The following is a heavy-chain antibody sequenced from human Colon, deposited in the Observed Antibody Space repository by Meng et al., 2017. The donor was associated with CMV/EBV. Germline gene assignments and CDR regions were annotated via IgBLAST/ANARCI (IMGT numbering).Heavy chain of an antibody. CDR2: IQYDGSYK. V-gene: IGHV3-30*02. CDR1: YG. D-gene: IGHD3-10*01. CDR3: AKDLYYYGSGSPKTYYYGMDV. J-gene: IGHJ6*02. Sequence: YGMHWVRQAPGKGLEWVTFIQYDGSYKYYTDSVKGRFTISRDNSKNTLYLQMNSLRGEDTAVYYCAKDLYYYGSGSPKTYYYGMDVWGQGTTVTVSS.